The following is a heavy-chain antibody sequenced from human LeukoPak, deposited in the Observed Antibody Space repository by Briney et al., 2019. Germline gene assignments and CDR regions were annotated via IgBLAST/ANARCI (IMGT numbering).Heavy chain of an antibody. CDR1: GGTFSSYA. CDR2: MNPNSGNT. J-gene: IGHJ6*03. V-gene: IGHV1-8*02. D-gene: IGHD6-13*01. CDR3: ARSGYSSSWYGTYYYYYYMDV. Sequence: ASVKVSCKASGGTFSSYAISWVRQAPGQGLEWMGWMNPNSGNTGYAQKFQGRVTMTRNTSISTAYMELSSLRSEDTAVYYCARSGYSSSWYGTYYYYYYMDVWGKGTTVTISS.